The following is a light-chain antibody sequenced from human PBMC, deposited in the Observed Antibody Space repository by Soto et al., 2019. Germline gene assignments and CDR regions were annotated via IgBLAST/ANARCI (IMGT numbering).Light chain of an antibody. J-gene: IGKJ4*01. CDR3: QQRSNWLT. V-gene: IGKV3D-20*02. Sequence: EILMTQSPVTLSVSPGERATLSCRASQSVTNSYLAWYQQKPGQAPRLLIYDASNRATGIPARFSGSGSGTDFTLTISSLEPEDFAVYYCQQRSNWLTFGGGTKVDIK. CDR2: DAS. CDR1: QSVTNSY.